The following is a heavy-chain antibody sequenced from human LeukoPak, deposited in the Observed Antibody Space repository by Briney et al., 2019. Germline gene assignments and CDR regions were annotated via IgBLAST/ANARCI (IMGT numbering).Heavy chain of an antibody. V-gene: IGHV1-2*02. D-gene: IGHD2-2*01. Sequence: ASVKVSCKVSGYNFIGFSIHWVRQAPGQGLECMGLINPKSGGTNSAQKFRGRVTMTRDTSKRTAYMELSRLTSDDTAAYYRARHHRYCSSTNCEITGVDHWGQGTLVTVSS. CDR2: INPKSGGT. CDR3: ARHHRYCSSTNCEITGVDH. J-gene: IGHJ4*02. CDR1: GYNFIGFS.